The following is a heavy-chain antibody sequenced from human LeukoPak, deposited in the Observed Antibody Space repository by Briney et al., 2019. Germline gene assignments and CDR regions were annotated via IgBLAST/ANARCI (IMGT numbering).Heavy chain of an antibody. Sequence: GGSLRLSCAASGFTFSGSAMHWVRQASGKGLEWVGRIRSKANSYATAYAASVKGRFTISRDDSKNTAYLQMNSLKTEDTAVYYCTRHEELELRYYYYYYVDVWGKGTTVTVSS. CDR2: IRSKANSYAT. J-gene: IGHJ6*03. CDR1: GFTFSGSA. V-gene: IGHV3-73*01. D-gene: IGHD1-7*01. CDR3: TRHEELELRYYYYYYVDV.